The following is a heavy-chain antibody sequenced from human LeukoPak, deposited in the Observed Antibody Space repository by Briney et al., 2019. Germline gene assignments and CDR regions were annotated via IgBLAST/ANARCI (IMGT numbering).Heavy chain of an antibody. Sequence: GGSLRLSCAASGFTFSSYEMNWVRQAPGKGLEWVSYISSSGSTIYYADSVKGRFTISRDNSKNTLYLQMNSLRAEDTAVYYCAKGGSGYYQGDYWGQGTLVTVSS. J-gene: IGHJ4*02. CDR1: GFTFSSYE. CDR2: ISSSGSTI. CDR3: AKGGSGYYQGDY. V-gene: IGHV3-48*03. D-gene: IGHD3-22*01.